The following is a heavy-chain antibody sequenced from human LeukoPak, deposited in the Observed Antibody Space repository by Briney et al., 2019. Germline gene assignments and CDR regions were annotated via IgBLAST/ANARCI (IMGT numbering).Heavy chain of an antibody. D-gene: IGHD3-22*01. Sequence: SETLSLTCTVSGGSTSSSSFYWGWIRQPPGNGLECIGRISYSGRTYYNPSLQSRVTISVDTSKNQFSLRLSSVTAADTAVYYCARLRAYYYDSSGYYNFDFWGQGTLVTVSS. V-gene: IGHV4-39*01. CDR3: ARLRAYYYDSSGYYNFDF. J-gene: IGHJ4*02. CDR2: ISYSGRT. CDR1: GGSTSSSSFY.